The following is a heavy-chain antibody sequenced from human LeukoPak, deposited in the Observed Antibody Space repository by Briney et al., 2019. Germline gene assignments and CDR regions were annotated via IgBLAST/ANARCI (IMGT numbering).Heavy chain of an antibody. J-gene: IGHJ4*02. V-gene: IGHV4-59*01. Sequence: SETLSLTCTVSGGSISSYYWSWIRQPPGKGLEWIGYIYYSGSTNYNPSLKSRVTISVDTSKNQFSLKLSSVTAAATAVYYCARHGVGATRVHFDYWGQGTLVTVSS. CDR1: GGSISSYY. CDR3: ARHGVGATRVHFDY. D-gene: IGHD1-26*01. CDR2: IYYSGST.